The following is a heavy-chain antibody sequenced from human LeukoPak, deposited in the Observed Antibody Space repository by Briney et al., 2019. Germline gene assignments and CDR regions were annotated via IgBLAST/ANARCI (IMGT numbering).Heavy chain of an antibody. CDR2: INPNSGGT. Sequence: ASVKVSCKATRYTFTGYYMHWVRQAPGQGLEGMGWINPNSGGTNYAQKFQGRVTMTRDTSISTAYMELSRLRSDDTAVYYCARGGGNGPQYYYYMDVWGKGTTVTVSS. CDR1: RYTFTGYY. V-gene: IGHV1-2*02. J-gene: IGHJ6*03. D-gene: IGHD4-23*01. CDR3: ARGGGNGPQYYYYMDV.